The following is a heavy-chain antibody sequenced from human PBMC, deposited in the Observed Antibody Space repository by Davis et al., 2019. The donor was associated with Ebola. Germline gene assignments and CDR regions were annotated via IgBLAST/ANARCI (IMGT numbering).Heavy chain of an antibody. CDR1: GGTFSSYA. CDR3: ARGLSMIVVGNWFDP. CDR2: ISAYNGNT. D-gene: IGHD3-22*01. Sequence: ASVKVSCKASGGTFSSYAISWVRQAPGQGLEWMGWISAYNGNTNYAQKLQGRVTMTTDTSTSTAYMELRSLRSDDTAVYYCARGLSMIVVGNWFDPWGQGTLVTVSS. V-gene: IGHV1-18*01. J-gene: IGHJ5*02.